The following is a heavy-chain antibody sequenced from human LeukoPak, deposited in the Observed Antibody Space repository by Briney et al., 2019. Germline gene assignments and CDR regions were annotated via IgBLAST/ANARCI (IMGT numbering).Heavy chain of an antibody. CDR2: IRYDGSNK. CDR1: GFTFSSYG. CDR3: ARARFVPASFDY. V-gene: IGHV3-30*02. D-gene: IGHD2-2*01. Sequence: GGSLRLSCAASGFTFSSYGMHWVRQAPGKGLEWVAFIRYDGSNKYYADSVKGRFTISRDNSKNTLYLQMNSLRAEDTAVYYCARARFVPASFDYWGQGTLVTVSS. J-gene: IGHJ4*02.